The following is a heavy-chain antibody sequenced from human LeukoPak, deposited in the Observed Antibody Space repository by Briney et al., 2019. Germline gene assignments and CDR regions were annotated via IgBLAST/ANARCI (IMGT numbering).Heavy chain of an antibody. J-gene: IGHJ3*02. CDR1: GFTFSSYS. CDR3: AKDDGVYSSSSLDAFDI. CDR2: ISGSGGST. V-gene: IGHV3-23*01. Sequence: GGSLRLSCAASGFTFSSYSMNWVRQAPGKGLEWVSAISGSGGSTYYADSVKGRFTISRDNSKNTLYLQMNSLRAEDTAVYYCAKDDGVYSSSSLDAFDIWGQGTMVTVSS. D-gene: IGHD6-6*01.